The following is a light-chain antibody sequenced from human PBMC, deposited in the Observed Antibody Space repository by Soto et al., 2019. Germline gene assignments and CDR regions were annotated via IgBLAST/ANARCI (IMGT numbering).Light chain of an antibody. CDR3: QHYNSYSEA. V-gene: IGKV1-17*01. CDR1: QSISSH. CDR2: TAS. J-gene: IGKJ1*01. Sequence: DIQITHSPSSLSASVGDTVTITCLASQSISSHLNWYQQKPGKAPNLLMYTASNLQSGVPSRFSGSGSGTEFTLTISRLKHDDFATYYCQHYNSYSEAFCQGTKVDIK.